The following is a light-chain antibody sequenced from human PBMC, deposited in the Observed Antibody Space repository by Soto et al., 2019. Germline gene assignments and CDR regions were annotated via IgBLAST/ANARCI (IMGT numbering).Light chain of an antibody. J-gene: IGLJ3*02. Sequence: QSALTQPASVSGSPGQSITISCTGTSSDVGGYNYVSWYQQHPGKAPKLMIYEVSNRPSGVSNRFSGSKSGNTASLTISGLQAQDEAEYYCSSYTSSSTSTCVFGGGTKLTVL. V-gene: IGLV2-14*01. CDR2: EVS. CDR3: SSYTSSSTSTCV. CDR1: SSDVGGYNY.